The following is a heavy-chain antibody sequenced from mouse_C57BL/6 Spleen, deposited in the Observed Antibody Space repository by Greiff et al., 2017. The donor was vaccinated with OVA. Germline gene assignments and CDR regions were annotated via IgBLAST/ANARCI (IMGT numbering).Heavy chain of an antibody. V-gene: IGHV3-6*01. CDR2: ISYDGSN. CDR3: AREGTDAMDY. J-gene: IGHJ4*01. CDR1: GYSITSGYY. Sequence: EVKLQESGPGLVKPSQSLSLTCSVTGYSITSGYYWNWIRQVPGNKLEWMGYISYDGSNNYNPSLKNRISITRDTSKNQFFLKLNSVTTEDTATYYCAREGTDAMDYWGQGTSVTVSS. D-gene: IGHD3-3*01.